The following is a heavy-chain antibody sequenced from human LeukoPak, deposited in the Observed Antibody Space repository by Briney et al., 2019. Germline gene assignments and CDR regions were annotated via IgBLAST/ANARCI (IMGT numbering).Heavy chain of an antibody. J-gene: IGHJ4*02. CDR2: IHASGNT. Sequence: GGSLRLSCAASGFSVRTNYMSWIRQAPGRGLEWVSIIHASGNTYYAESVKGRFTISRHSSENMLSLQMNSLRPDDTAIYYCARDDGFEVPAAISSPDYWGQGTLVTVSS. CDR1: GFSVRTNY. CDR3: ARDDGFEVPAAISSPDY. D-gene: IGHD2-2*02. V-gene: IGHV3-53*04.